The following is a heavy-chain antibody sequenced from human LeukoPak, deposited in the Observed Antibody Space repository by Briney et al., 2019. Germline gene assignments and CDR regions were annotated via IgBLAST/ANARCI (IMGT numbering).Heavy chain of an antibody. CDR2: INPSGGNT. V-gene: IGHV1-46*01. CDR1: GYTFTSYY. Sequence: ASVKVSCKASGYTFTSYYMHWVRQAPGQGLEWMGIINPSGGNTSYAQKFQGRVTMTRDTSTSTVYMELSSLRSEDTAVYYCAVAYCRGDCYPDFGGLGARNYYGMDVWGQGTTVTVSS. J-gene: IGHJ6*02. D-gene: IGHD2-21*02. CDR3: AVAYCRGDCYPDFGGLGARNYYGMDV.